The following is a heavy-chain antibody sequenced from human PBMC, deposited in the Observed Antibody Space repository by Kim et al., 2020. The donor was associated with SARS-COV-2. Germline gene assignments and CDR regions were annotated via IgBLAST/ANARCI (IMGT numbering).Heavy chain of an antibody. D-gene: IGHD5-12*01. CDR3: AQVPRDGYNLGKDY. Sequence: GGSLRLSCAASGFTFSNYAMSWVRQAPGKGLEWVSAISGSGGSTYYADSVKGRFTISRDNSKNTLYLQKNSLRAEDPAVYYCAQVPRDGYNLGKDYLVQGTLVTVSS. CDR2: ISGSGGST. J-gene: IGHJ4*02. V-gene: IGHV3-23*01. CDR1: GFTFSNYA.